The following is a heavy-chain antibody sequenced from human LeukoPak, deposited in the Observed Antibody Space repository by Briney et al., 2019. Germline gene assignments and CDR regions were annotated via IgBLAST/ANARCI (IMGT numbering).Heavy chain of an antibody. CDR3: ARVSSGLADYFDY. D-gene: IGHD3-22*01. CDR2: IIPIFGTA. Sequence: PVKVSCKASGGTFSSYAISWVRQAPGQGLEWMGRIIPIFGTANYAQKFQGRVTITTDESTSTAYMELSSLRSEDTAVYYCARVSSGLADYFDYWGQGTLVTVSS. V-gene: IGHV1-69*05. J-gene: IGHJ4*02. CDR1: GGTFSSYA.